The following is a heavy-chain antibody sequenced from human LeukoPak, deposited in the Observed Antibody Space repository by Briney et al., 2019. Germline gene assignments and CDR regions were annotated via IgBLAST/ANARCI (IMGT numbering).Heavy chain of an antibody. Sequence: SETLSLTCAVYGGSFSGYYWSWIRQPPGKGLEWIGEINHSGSTNYNPSLKSRVTISVDTSKNQFSLKLSSVTAADTAVYYCARGTRGVINYWGQGTLVTVSS. J-gene: IGHJ4*02. CDR3: ARGTRGVINY. CDR2: INHSGST. D-gene: IGHD3-10*01. V-gene: IGHV4-34*01. CDR1: GGSFSGYY.